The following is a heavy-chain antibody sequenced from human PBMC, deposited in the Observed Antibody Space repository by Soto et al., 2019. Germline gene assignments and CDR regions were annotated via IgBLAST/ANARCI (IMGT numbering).Heavy chain of an antibody. D-gene: IGHD1-26*01. V-gene: IGHV1-58*01. CDR2: IVVGSGNT. CDR1: GFTFTSSA. Sequence: SVTVSCKASGFTFTSSAVQWVRQARGQRVGWIGWIVVGSGNTNYAQKFQERVTITRDMSTSTAYMELSSLRSEDTAVYYCAAETSGSYDYYGMDVWGQGTTVTVSS. J-gene: IGHJ6*02. CDR3: AAETSGSYDYYGMDV.